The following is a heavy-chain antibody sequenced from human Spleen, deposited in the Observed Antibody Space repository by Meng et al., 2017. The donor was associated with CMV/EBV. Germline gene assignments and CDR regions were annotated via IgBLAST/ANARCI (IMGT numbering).Heavy chain of an antibody. CDR1: GFTFSGYA. CDR3: VQDKKLFPFDY. J-gene: IGHJ4*02. V-gene: IGHV3-30*09. D-gene: IGHD3-10*01. CDR2: ISYDGNHD. Sequence: GESLKISCAASGFTFSGYAMHWVRQAPGKGLEWVAVISYDGNHDYYADSVKGRFAISRDNSKNTLYLQMNRLRPEDAAVYYCVQDKKLFPFDYWGQGTLVTVSS.